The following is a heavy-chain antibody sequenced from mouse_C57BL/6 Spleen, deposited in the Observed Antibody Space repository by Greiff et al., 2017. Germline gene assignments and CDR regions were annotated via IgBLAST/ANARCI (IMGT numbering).Heavy chain of an antibody. CDR1: GFTIKNTY. J-gene: IGHJ4*01. Sequence: VQLQQSVAELVRPGASVKLSCTASGFTIKNTYMHWVKQRPEQGLEWIGRIDPANGNTKYAPKFQGKATITADTSSNTAYLQLSSLTSEDTAIDYCAGGYYGTSGPMDYWGQGTSVTVSA. CDR2: IDPANGNT. V-gene: IGHV14-3*01. D-gene: IGHD1-1*01. CDR3: AGGYYGTSGPMDY.